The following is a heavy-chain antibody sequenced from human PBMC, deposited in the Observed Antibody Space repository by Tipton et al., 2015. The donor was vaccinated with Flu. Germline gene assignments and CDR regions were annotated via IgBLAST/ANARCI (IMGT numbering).Heavy chain of an antibody. CDR2: INHSGST. CDR1: GGSFSGYY. D-gene: IGHD2-21*02. Sequence: TLSLTCAVYGGSFSGYYWSWIRQPPGKGLEWIGEINHSGSTNYNPSLKSRVTISVDTSKKQFSLKLTSVTAADTAVYYCARHGPQGGDPNWFDPWGLGTLVTVSA. V-gene: IGHV4-34*01. J-gene: IGHJ5*02. CDR3: ARHGPQGGDPNWFDP.